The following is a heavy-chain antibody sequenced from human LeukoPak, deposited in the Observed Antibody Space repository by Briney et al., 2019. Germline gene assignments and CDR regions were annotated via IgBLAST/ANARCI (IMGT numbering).Heavy chain of an antibody. D-gene: IGHD2-15*01. CDR3: ARDLGSGMDV. V-gene: IGHV3-7*01. CDR2: IKQGGSEK. CDR1: GFTFSNYA. J-gene: IGHJ6*02. Sequence: GGSLRLSCVASGFTFSNYAMSWVRQAPGKGLEWVANIKQGGSEKYSVDSVKGRFTISRDNAKNSLYLQMNSLRVEDTAVYYCARDLGSGMDVWGQGTTVIVSS.